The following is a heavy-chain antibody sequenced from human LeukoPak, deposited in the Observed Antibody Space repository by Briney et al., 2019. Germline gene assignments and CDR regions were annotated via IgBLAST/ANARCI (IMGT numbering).Heavy chain of an antibody. J-gene: IGHJ4*02. D-gene: IGHD1-26*01. V-gene: IGHV1-46*01. CDR3: ARDGSHFGDCDY. CDR2: INPSGDYT. Sequence: ASVKVSCKASGHTFSSYYMHWVRQAPGQGLEWMGMINPSGDYTRYAQKFQGRVTLTRDTSTSTVYMELSSLRSEGTAVYHCARDGSHFGDCDYWGQGTLVTVSS. CDR1: GHTFSSYY.